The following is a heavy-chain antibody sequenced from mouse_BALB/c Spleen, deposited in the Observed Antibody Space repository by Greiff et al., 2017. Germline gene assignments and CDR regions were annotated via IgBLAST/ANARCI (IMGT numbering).Heavy chain of an antibody. Sequence: EVKLVESGGDLVKPGGSLKLSCAASGFTFSSYTMSWVRQTPEKRLEWVATISSGGSYTYYPDSVKGRFTISRDNAKNTLYLQMSSLKSEDTAMYYCTRDQRGGPFAYWGQGTLVTVSA. J-gene: IGHJ3*01. CDR2: ISSGGSYT. CDR1: GFTFSSYT. CDR3: TRDQRGGPFAY. V-gene: IGHV5-6-4*01.